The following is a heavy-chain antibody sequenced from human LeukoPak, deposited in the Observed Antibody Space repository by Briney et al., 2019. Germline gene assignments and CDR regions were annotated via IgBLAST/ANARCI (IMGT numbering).Heavy chain of an antibody. V-gene: IGHV1-69*04. CDR3: ASDHMGGDAFDI. D-gene: IGHD2-21*01. Sequence: GASVKVSCKASGGTFSSYAISWVRQAPGQGLEWVGRIIPILGIANYAQKFQGRVTITADKSTSTAYMELSSLRSEDTAVYYCASDHMGGDAFDIWGQGTMVTVSS. J-gene: IGHJ3*02. CDR1: GGTFSSYA. CDR2: IIPILGIA.